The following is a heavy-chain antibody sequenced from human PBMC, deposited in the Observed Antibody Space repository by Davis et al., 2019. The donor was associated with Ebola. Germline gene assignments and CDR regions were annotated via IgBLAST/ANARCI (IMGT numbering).Heavy chain of an antibody. CDR1: GYTFIDYY. V-gene: IGHV1-2*04. Sequence: AASVKVSCKASGYTFIDYYIHWVRQAPGQGLEWMGWINPKSGGTKYAQQFQDWVTMTRDTSITTAYVELSGLTSDDTAIYYCARALSATYDYYMDVWGKGSAVTVSS. D-gene: IGHD2-15*01. J-gene: IGHJ6*03. CDR3: ARALSATYDYYMDV. CDR2: INPKSGGT.